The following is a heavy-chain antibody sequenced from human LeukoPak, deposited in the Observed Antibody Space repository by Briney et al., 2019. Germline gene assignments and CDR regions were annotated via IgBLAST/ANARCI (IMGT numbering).Heavy chain of an antibody. CDR1: GFTFSSYA. J-gene: IGHJ4*02. Sequence: GGSLRLSCAASGFTFSSYAMSWVRQAPGKRLEWVSAISGSGGSTYYADSVKGRFTISRDNSKNTLYLQMNSLRAEDTAVYYCAKGSDYYDSSGYYLGWGQGTLVTVSP. CDR2: ISGSGGST. V-gene: IGHV3-23*01. CDR3: AKGSDYYDSSGYYLG. D-gene: IGHD3-22*01.